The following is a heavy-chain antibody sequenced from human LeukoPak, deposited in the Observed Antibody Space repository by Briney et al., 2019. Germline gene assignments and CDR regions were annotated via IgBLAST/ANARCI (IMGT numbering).Heavy chain of an antibody. V-gene: IGHV1-2*02. Sequence: ASVKVSCEASGYTFTGYYMHWVRQATGQGLEWMGWINPNSGDTNYAKKFQGRVTMTRDTSISTAYMELSRLRSDDTAVYYCARTVPVVVVTATFFDYWGQGTLVTVSS. CDR3: ARTVPVVVVTATFFDY. CDR1: GYTFTGYY. D-gene: IGHD2-15*01. J-gene: IGHJ4*02. CDR2: INPNSGDT.